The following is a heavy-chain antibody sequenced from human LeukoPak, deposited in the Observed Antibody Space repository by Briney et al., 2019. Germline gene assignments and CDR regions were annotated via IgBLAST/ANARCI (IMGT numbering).Heavy chain of an antibody. V-gene: IGHV4-38-2*02. CDR2: IYHSGST. CDR1: GYSISSGYY. Sequence: SETLSLTCTVSGYSISSGYYWGWIRQPPGKGLEWIGSIYHSGSTYYNPSLKSRVTISVDTSKNQFSLKLSSVTAADTAVYYCARAGIDCSGWYCYYYGMDVWGQGTTVTVSS. D-gene: IGHD6-19*01. J-gene: IGHJ6*02. CDR3: ARAGIDCSGWYCYYYGMDV.